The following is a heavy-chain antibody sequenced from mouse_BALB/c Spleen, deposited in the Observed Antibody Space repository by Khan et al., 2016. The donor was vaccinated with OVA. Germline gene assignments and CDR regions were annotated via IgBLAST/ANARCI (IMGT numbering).Heavy chain of an antibody. CDR3: ASGRLLLRCPDYFDY. Sequence: VQLKQSGPGLLKPSQSLSLTCTATGYSITSDYAWNWIRQFPRNKLEWMAYIRYSGSTTYNPSLRSRISITRDTSNNQFFLQLNSVTTEDIATYYCASGRLLLRCPDYFDYWGQGTTLTVSS. D-gene: IGHD1-1*01. CDR1: GYSITSDYA. J-gene: IGHJ2*01. V-gene: IGHV3-2*02. CDR2: IRYSGST.